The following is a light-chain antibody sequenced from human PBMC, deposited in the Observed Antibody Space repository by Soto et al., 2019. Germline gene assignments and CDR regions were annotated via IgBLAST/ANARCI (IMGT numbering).Light chain of an antibody. Sequence: ILLTQSPSILSVSPGERATLSCRASQSISRSLAWYQQKPGQAPRLLISDASTRATGIPARFSGSGSGTEFTLTISSLQFEDFALYYCHQYNSWPPGTFGQGTKVDIK. V-gene: IGKV3-15*01. CDR3: HQYNSWPPGT. J-gene: IGKJ2*01. CDR2: DAS. CDR1: QSISRS.